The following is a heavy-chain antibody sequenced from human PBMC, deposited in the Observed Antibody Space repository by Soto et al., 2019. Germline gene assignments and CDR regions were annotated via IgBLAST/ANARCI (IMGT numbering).Heavy chain of an antibody. Sequence: SETLSLTCTVSGDSISSSNYYWGWIRHPPGKGLEWIGNIYYSENIYYNPSLKSRVTISVDTSKNQFSLNLSSVTAADTAVYYCASSTTVTMAFDYWGQGTLVTVSS. D-gene: IGHD4-17*01. J-gene: IGHJ4*02. CDR1: GDSISSSNYY. CDR3: ASSTTVTMAFDY. CDR2: IYYSENI. V-gene: IGHV4-39*01.